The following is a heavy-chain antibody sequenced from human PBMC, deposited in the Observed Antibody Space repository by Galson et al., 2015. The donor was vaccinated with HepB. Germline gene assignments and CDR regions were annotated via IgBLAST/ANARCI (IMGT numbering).Heavy chain of an antibody. CDR1: GGPFKFYG. J-gene: IGHJ5*02. CDR2: IIPLFGTS. CDR3: ARGGYCSSGSCYGNWFDP. Sequence: SVKVSCKASGGPFKFYGISWIRQAPGQGLEWMGAIIPLFGTSTYAQKFQGRVTITADEITSTAYMNMSSLSSEDTAVYYCARGGYCSSGSCYGNWFDPWGQGTLSTVSA. D-gene: IGHD2-15*01. V-gene: IGHV1-69*13.